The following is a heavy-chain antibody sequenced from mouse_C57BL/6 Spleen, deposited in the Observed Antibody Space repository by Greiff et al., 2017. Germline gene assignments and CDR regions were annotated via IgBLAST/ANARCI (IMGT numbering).Heavy chain of an antibody. J-gene: IGHJ4*01. CDR2: ISYDGSN. CDR1: GYSITSGYY. V-gene: IGHV3-6*01. CDR3: ARGGSRRGGAMDY. Sequence: VQLQQSGPGLVKPSQSLSLTCSVTGYSITSGYYWNWIRQFPGNKLEWMGYISYDGSNNYNPSLKNRISITRDTSKNQFFLKLNSVTTEDTATYYCARGGSRRGGAMDYWGQGTSVTVSS.